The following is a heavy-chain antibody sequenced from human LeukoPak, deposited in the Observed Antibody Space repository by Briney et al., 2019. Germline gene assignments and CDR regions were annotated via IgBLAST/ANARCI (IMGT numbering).Heavy chain of an antibody. V-gene: IGHV3-23*01. CDR2: ISGSGGTT. CDR3: AKDYGTTVTLDY. D-gene: IGHD4-17*01. Sequence: AGGSLRLSCSASGFTFSSYAMSWVRQAPGKGLEWVSGISGSGGTTYYAVSVKGRFAISRDNSKDTLYLQMNSLRAEDTAVYYCAKDYGTTVTLDYWGQGTLVTVSS. CDR1: GFTFSSYA. J-gene: IGHJ4*02.